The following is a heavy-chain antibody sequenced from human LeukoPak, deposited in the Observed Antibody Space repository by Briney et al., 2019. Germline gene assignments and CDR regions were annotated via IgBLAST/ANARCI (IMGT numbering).Heavy chain of an antibody. D-gene: IGHD5-18*01. Sequence: GESLKISCKGSGDSFSSFWIGWVRQMPGKGLEWMGIIYPSDSETRYSPAFQGQVTISVDKSIGTAYLHWNSLKASDTAMYYCARQRYSYGSVDYWGQGTLVTVSS. V-gene: IGHV5-51*01. CDR1: GDSFSSFW. CDR2: IYPSDSET. J-gene: IGHJ4*02. CDR3: ARQRYSYGSVDY.